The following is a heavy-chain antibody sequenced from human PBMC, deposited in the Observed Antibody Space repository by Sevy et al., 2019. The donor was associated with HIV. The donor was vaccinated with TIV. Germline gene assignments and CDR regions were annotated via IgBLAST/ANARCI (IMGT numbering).Heavy chain of an antibody. Sequence: GGSLRLSCAASGFTFSNYWMHWVRQAPKKGLVWVSRINSDGSSTSYADSVKGRFTISRDNAKNTLYLQMNSLRAEETAVYYCARAKGYSGYDRWYFDLWGRGTLVTVSS. CDR2: INSDGSST. D-gene: IGHD5-12*01. CDR3: ARAKGYSGYDRWYFDL. V-gene: IGHV3-74*01. CDR1: GFTFSNYW. J-gene: IGHJ2*01.